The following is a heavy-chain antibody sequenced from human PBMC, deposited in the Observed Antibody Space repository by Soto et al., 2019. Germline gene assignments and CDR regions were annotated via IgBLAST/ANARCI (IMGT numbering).Heavy chain of an antibody. V-gene: IGHV3-21*01. J-gene: IGHJ4*02. CDR2: ISPSGSYM. CDR1: GFIFNTYS. Sequence: GGSLRLSCAASGFIFNTYSMDWVRQAPGKGLEWVASISPSGSYMYYGDSLKGRFTVSRDNAKNSLYLQMDSLRADDTALYYCSRSLNSWGQGTLVTVSS. CDR3: SRSLNS.